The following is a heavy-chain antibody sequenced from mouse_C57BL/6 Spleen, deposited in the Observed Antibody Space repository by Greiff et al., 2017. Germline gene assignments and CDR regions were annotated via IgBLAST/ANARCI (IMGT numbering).Heavy chain of an antibody. CDR1: GYTFTDYY. J-gene: IGHJ1*03. D-gene: IGHD1-1*01. Sequence: VQLKQSGPELVKPGASVKISCKASGYTFTDYYMNWVKQSHGKSLEWIGDINPNNGGTSYNQKFKGKATLTVDKSSSTAYMELRSLTSEDSAVYYCASRGSSYWYFDVWGTGTTVTVSS. CDR2: INPNNGGT. V-gene: IGHV1-26*01. CDR3: ASRGSSYWYFDV.